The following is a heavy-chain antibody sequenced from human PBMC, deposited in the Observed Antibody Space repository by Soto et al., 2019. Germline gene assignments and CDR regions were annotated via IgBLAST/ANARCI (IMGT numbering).Heavy chain of an antibody. CDR1: GFTFSNYA. CDR2: ISGSSDSA. D-gene: IGHD3-16*01. J-gene: IGHJ4*02. V-gene: IGHV3-23*01. CDR3: ATKVTFVGVSDY. Sequence: EVQLLESGGGLVQPGGSLRLSCAASGFTFSNYAMNWVRQAPGKGLEWVSTISGSSDSAHYADSVKGRFTISRDNSKNTLYLQMNSLRDEDTAVYYCATKVTFVGVSDYWGQGTLVTVSS.